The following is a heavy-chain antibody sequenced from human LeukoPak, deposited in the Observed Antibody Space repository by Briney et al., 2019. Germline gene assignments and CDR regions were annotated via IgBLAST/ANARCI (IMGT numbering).Heavy chain of an antibody. J-gene: IGHJ3*02. CDR1: EFTFRNYW. Sequence: PGGSLRLSCAASEFTFRNYWMHWVRQAPGKGLVWVSRIDNDGSDTIYADSVKGRFTISRDNAKNTVYLQMNSLRAEDTAIYYWARGGYSHGFDIWGQGAMVTVSS. V-gene: IGHV3-74*01. CDR3: ARGGYSHGFDI. D-gene: IGHD2-15*01. CDR2: IDNDGSDT.